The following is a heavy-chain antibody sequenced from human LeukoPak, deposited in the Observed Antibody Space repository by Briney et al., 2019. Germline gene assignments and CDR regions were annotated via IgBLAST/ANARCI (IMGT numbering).Heavy chain of an antibody. V-gene: IGHV3-23*01. CDR1: QFTFYSYA. Sequence: TGGSLRLSCAASQFTFYSYAMTWVRQAPGKGLEWVSSISSSSATTYYADPVKGRFTISRDNSKNALYLQMNSLRAEDTAVYYCAKDPRGNYLHNFDYWGQGVLVTVSS. CDR2: ISSSSATT. CDR3: AKDPRGNYLHNFDY. J-gene: IGHJ4*02. D-gene: IGHD4-11*01.